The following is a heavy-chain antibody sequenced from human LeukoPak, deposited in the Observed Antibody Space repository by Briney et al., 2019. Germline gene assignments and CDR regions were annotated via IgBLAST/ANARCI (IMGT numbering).Heavy chain of an antibody. Sequence: SETLSLTCTVSGGSISSYYWSWIRQPAGKGLEWIGRIYTSGSTNYNPSLKSRVTMSVDTSKNQFSLNLSSVTAADTAVYYCARGYDTGYDRPLDFWGQGTLVTVSS. CDR2: IYTSGST. V-gene: IGHV4-4*07. CDR3: ARGYDTGYDRPLDF. J-gene: IGHJ4*02. D-gene: IGHD5-12*01. CDR1: GGSISSYY.